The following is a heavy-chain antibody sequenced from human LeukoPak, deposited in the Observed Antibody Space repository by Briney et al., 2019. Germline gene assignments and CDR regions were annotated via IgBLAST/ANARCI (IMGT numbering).Heavy chain of an antibody. Sequence: ASVRVSCKASRYTFTGYYIHWVRQAPGQGLEWKGWINPNSGDTNYAQKFRGRVTMTRDTSISTAYMELSRLRSDDTAVYYCARGGAYYYGSGSYYNPPYFFDYWGQGTLVTVSS. V-gene: IGHV1-2*02. CDR1: RYTFTGYY. D-gene: IGHD3-10*01. CDR2: INPNSGDT. CDR3: ARGGAYYYGSGSYYNPPYFFDY. J-gene: IGHJ4*02.